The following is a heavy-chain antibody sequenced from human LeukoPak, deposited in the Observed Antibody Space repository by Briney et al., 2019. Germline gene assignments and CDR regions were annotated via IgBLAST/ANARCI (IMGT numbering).Heavy chain of an antibody. J-gene: IGHJ4*02. D-gene: IGHD5-18*01. CDR1: GVSISSSSYY. CDR2: IYYSGST. CDR3: ARDRSPAPGRSYGRGHFDY. Sequence: PSETLSLTCTVSGVSISSSSYYWGWIRQPPGKGLEWIGSIYYSGSTYSNPSLKSRVTISVDTSKNQFSLKLSSVTAADTAVYYCARDRSPAPGRSYGRGHFDYWGQGTLVTVSS. V-gene: IGHV4-39*02.